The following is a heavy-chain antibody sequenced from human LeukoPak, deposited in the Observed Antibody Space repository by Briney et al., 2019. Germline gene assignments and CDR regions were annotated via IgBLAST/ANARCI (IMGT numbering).Heavy chain of an antibody. CDR1: GFTFGSYE. D-gene: IGHD5-24*01. Sequence: GGSLRLSCAASGFTFGSYEMNWVRRAPGKGLEWVSAISGSGGSTYYADSVKGRFTISRDNSKNALYLQMNSLRAEDTAVYYCAREGDGYPQTPYFDYWGQGTLVTVSS. CDR3: AREGDGYPQTPYFDY. V-gene: IGHV3-23*01. J-gene: IGHJ4*02. CDR2: ISGSGGST.